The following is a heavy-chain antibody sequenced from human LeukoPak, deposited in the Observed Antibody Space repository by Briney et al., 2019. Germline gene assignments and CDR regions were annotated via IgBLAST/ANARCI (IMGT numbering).Heavy chain of an antibody. D-gene: IGHD2-2*02. J-gene: IGHJ6*03. CDR1: GFTFSSYG. CDR2: ISRNGGST. V-gene: IGHV3-64*01. Sequence: GGSLRLSCAASGFTFSSYGMHWVRQAPGKGLEFVSAISRNGGSTYYANSVKDRFTISRDNSKNTLYLQMGSLRAEDMAVYYCARDGGYCHRAGCSTTYYFYMDFWGKGTTVTVSS. CDR3: ARDGGYCHRAGCSTTYYFYMDF.